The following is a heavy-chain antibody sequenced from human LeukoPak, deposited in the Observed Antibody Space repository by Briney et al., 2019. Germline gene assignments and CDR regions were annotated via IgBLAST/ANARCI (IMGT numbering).Heavy chain of an antibody. D-gene: IGHD3-16*01. CDR1: GGSISSGSYY. J-gene: IGHJ4*02. Sequence: SETLSLTCTVSGGSISSGSYYWSWIRQPAGKGLEWIGRIYTSGSTNYNPSLKSRVTISVDTSKNQFSLKLSSVTAADTAVYYCARGGTYFDYWGQGTLVTVSS. CDR2: IYTSGST. V-gene: IGHV4-61*02. CDR3: ARGGTYFDY.